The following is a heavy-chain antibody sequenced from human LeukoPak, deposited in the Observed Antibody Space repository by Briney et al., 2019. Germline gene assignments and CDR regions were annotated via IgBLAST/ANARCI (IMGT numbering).Heavy chain of an antibody. V-gene: IGHV3-7*03. CDR2: IKQDGSEK. D-gene: IGHD4-17*01. Sequence: PGGSLRLSCAASGFTFSSYWMSWVRQAPGKGLEWVANIKQDGSEKYYVDSVKGRFTISRDNAKNSLYLQMNSLRAEDTALYYCAKVGAVHDYGEFYGMDVWGQGTTATVSS. CDR3: AKVGAVHDYGEFYGMDV. J-gene: IGHJ6*02. CDR1: GFTFSSYW.